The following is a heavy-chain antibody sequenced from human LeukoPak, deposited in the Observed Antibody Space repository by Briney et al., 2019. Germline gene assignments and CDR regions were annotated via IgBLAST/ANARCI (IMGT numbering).Heavy chain of an antibody. V-gene: IGHV4-39*07. D-gene: IGHD5-18*01. CDR2: IYTSGST. CDR1: GGSISSSSYY. Sequence: KPSETLSLTCTVSGGSISSSSYYWGWIRQPPGKGLEWIGRIYTSGSTNYNPSLKSRVTMSVDTSKNQFSLKLSSVTAADTAVYYCARDTYSYGTYYFDYWGQGTLVTVSS. CDR3: ARDTYSYGTYYFDY. J-gene: IGHJ4*02.